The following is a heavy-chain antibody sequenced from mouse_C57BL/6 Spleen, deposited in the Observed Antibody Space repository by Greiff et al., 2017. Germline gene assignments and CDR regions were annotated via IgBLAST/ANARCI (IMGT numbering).Heavy chain of an antibody. D-gene: IGHD2-5*01. V-gene: IGHV1-53*01. CDR3: ADSNYGYYAMDY. CDR2: INPSNGGT. Sequence: QVQLKQPGTELVKPGASVKLSCKASGYTFTSYWMHWVKPRPGQGLEWIGNINPSNGGTNYNEKFKSKATLTVDKSSSTAYMQLSSLTSEDSAVYYCADSNYGYYAMDYWGQGTSVTVSS. CDR1: GYTFTSYW. J-gene: IGHJ4*01.